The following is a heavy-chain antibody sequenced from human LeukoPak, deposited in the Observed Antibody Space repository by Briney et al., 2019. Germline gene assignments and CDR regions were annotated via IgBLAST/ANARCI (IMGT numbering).Heavy chain of an antibody. Sequence: PGGSLILSCAASGFTFSGYEMNWVRQAPGKGLEWVSCISTSGNTIYYADSLKGRFTVSRDNARNSLYLQVNSLRAEDTAVYYCARDGPGYSFDYWGQGTLVTVSS. V-gene: IGHV3-48*03. J-gene: IGHJ4*02. D-gene: IGHD5-18*01. CDR3: ARDGPGYSFDY. CDR2: ISTSGNTI. CDR1: GFTFSGYE.